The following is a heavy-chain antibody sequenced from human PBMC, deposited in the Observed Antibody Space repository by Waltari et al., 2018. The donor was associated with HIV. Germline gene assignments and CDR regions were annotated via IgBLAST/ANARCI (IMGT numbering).Heavy chain of an antibody. J-gene: IGHJ4*02. V-gene: IGHV1-46*03. Sequence: QVLLVQSGVEVKRPGASVMISCAASGSPFTSYYMNWVRQVPGLGLEWMGVINPNSGTSTYAQKFRGRVTMTRDLSTRTYYLELSNLKSDDTAVYFCANTRVGDFDYWGQGTQVTVS. CDR3: ANTRVGDFDY. CDR1: GSPFTSYY. CDR2: INPNSGTS. D-gene: IGHD1-26*01.